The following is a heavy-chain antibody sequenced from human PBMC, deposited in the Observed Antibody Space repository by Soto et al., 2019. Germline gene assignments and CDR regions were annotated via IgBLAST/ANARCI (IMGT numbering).Heavy chain of an antibody. V-gene: IGHV1-2*02. D-gene: IGHD2-2*01. CDR3: ARERYQVISDGMDV. Sequence: QVQLVQSGAEVKTPGASVRVSCKASGYTFTGYYIHWVREAPGQGLEWMGWINPQTGGTSYAQKFQGRVTLSSDTSINTAYLELSRLRFDDAAVYFCARERYQVISDGMDVWGQGTTVTVSS. CDR2: INPQTGGT. CDR1: GYTFTGYY. J-gene: IGHJ6*02.